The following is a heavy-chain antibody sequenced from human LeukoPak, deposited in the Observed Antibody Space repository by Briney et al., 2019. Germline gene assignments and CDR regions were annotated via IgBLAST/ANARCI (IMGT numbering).Heavy chain of an antibody. Sequence: ASVKVSCKTSGYTFSGYYMHWVRQAPGQGLEWMGWINPNSGGTNYAQKFQGTVTMTRDTSISTGYVELSGLRSDDTAVYYCARAILYSSSWNSFDYWGQGTLVTVSS. CDR2: INPNSGGT. CDR3: ARAILYSSSWNSFDY. D-gene: IGHD6-13*01. J-gene: IGHJ4*02. V-gene: IGHV1-2*02. CDR1: GYTFSGYY.